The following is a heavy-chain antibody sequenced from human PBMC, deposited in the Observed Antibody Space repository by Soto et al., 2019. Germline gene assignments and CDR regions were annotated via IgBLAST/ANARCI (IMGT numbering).Heavy chain of an antibody. V-gene: IGHV1-69*04. CDR2: IIPILGIA. Sequence: ASVKVSCKASGGTFSSYTISWVRQAPGQGLEWMGRIIPILGIANYAQKFQGRVTITADKSTSTAYMELSSLRSEDTAVYYCARDPYDFWSGCYSVRTLDDAFDIWGQGTMVTVSS. CDR3: ARDPYDFWSGCYSVRTLDDAFDI. CDR1: GGTFSSYT. D-gene: IGHD3-3*01. J-gene: IGHJ3*02.